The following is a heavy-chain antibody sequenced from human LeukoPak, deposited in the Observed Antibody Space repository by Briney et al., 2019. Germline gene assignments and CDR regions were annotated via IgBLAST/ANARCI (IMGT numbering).Heavy chain of an antibody. Sequence: ASVKVSCKASGYTFTVYYMHWVRQAPGQGLEWMGWINPNSGGTNYAQKFQGRVTMTRDTSISTAYMELSRLRSDDTAVYYCARVTDYDFWSGYYSGNFDYWGQGTLVTVSS. D-gene: IGHD3-3*01. CDR1: GYTFTVYY. CDR2: INPNSGGT. CDR3: ARVTDYDFWSGYYSGNFDY. V-gene: IGHV1-2*02. J-gene: IGHJ4*02.